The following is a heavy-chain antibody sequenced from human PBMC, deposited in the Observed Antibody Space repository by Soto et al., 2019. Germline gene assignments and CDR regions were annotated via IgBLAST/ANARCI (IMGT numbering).Heavy chain of an antibody. CDR3: ARVTRGSGDWFDP. Sequence: GEPLKNSCKGSGYSFTSYWSGWVRKMQGKGLEWMGIIYPGDSDTRYSPSFQGQVTISADKSISTAYLQWSSLKASDTAVYYCARVTRGSGDWFDPWVQGTLVTVSS. V-gene: IGHV5-51*01. CDR1: GYSFTSYW. CDR2: IYPGDSDT. D-gene: IGHD6-19*01. J-gene: IGHJ5*02.